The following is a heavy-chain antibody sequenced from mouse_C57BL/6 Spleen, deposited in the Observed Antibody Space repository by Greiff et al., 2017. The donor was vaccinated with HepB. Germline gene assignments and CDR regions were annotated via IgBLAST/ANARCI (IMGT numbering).Heavy chain of an antibody. D-gene: IGHD1-1*01. CDR1: GFNIKDYY. J-gene: IGHJ4*01. Sequence: VHVKQSGAELVRPGASVKLSCTASGFNIKDYYMHWVKQRPEQGLEWIGRIDPEDGDTEYAPKFQGKATMTADTSSNTAYLQLSSLTSEDTAVYYCTTYYYGSDYYAMDYWGQGTSVTVSS. CDR2: IDPEDGDT. V-gene: IGHV14-1*01. CDR3: TTYYYGSDYYAMDY.